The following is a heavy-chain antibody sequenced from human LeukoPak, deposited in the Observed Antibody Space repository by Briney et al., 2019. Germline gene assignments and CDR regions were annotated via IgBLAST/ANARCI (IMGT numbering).Heavy chain of an antibody. J-gene: IGHJ3*02. V-gene: IGHV3-66*01. CDR3: ARDNFDWPYALDI. D-gene: IGHD3-9*01. Sequence: GGSLRLSCAASGFTVSSNYMSWVRQAPGKGLEWVSVIYSGGSTYYADSVKGRFTISRDNSKNTLYLQMNSLRAEDTAVYYCARDNFDWPYALDIWGQGTMVTVSS. CDR1: GFTVSSNY. CDR2: IYSGGST.